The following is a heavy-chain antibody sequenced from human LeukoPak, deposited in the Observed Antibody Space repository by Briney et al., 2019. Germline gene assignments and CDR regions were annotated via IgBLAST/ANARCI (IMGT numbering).Heavy chain of an antibody. V-gene: IGHV4-61*02. CDR3: ARFQYLLDWFDP. D-gene: IGHD4-11*01. J-gene: IGHJ5*02. CDR1: GGSISSGSYY. CDR2: IYTSGST. Sequence: PSQTLSLTCTVSGGSISSGSYYWSWIRQPAGKGLEWIGRIYTSGSTNYNPSLKSRVTISVDTSKNQFSLKLSSVTAADTAVYYCARFQYLLDWFDPWGQGTLVTVSS.